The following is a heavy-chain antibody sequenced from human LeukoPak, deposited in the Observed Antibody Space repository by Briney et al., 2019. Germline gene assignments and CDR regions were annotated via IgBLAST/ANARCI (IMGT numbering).Heavy chain of an antibody. CDR1: GFTVSSNY. Sequence: GGSLRLSCAASGFTVSSNYMNWVRQAPGKGLEWVSVIYSGGTTYYTDSVKCRFTISRDNSKNTMYLQMNSLRAEDAAVYYCARDERDDYDSCGLDYWCQGTLVPVSS. CDR2: IYSGGTT. V-gene: IGHV3-66*01. CDR3: ARDERDDYDSCGLDY. J-gene: IGHJ4*02. D-gene: IGHD3-22*01.